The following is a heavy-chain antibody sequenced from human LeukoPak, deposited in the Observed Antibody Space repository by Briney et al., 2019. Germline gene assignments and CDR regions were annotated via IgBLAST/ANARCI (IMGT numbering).Heavy chain of an antibody. CDR3: ARDRPDRGYYYMDV. CDR1: GGSISSYY. CDR2: IYTSGST. D-gene: IGHD3-22*01. J-gene: IGHJ6*03. Sequence: PSETLSLTCTVSGGSISSYYWSWIRQPAGKGLEWIGRIYTSGSTNYNPSLKSRVTMSVDTSKNQFSLKLSSVTAADTAVYYCARDRPDRGYYYMDVWGKGTTVTISS. V-gene: IGHV4-4*07.